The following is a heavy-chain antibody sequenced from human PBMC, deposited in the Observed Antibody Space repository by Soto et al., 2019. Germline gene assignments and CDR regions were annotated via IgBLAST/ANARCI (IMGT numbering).Heavy chain of an antibody. CDR2: IYYSGST. J-gene: IGHJ4*02. D-gene: IGHD3-3*01. Sequence: QLQLQESGPGLVKPSETLSLTCTVSGGSISSSSYYWGWIRQPPGKGLEWIGSIYYSGSTYYNPSLKSRVTISVDTSKNQFSLKLSSVTAADTAVHYCARHPQRITIAANWGQGTLVTVSS. CDR1: GGSISSSSYY. CDR3: ARHPQRITIAAN. V-gene: IGHV4-39*01.